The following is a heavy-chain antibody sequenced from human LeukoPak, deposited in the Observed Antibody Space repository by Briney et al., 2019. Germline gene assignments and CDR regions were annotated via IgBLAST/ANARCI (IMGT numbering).Heavy chain of an antibody. CDR3: ARDGTYHGSGSYLDY. Sequence: GGSLRLSCAASGFTFSSYWMNWVRQAPGKGLVWVSRIAGDGSSTTYADSVKGRFSISRDNAKNTLYLQMNSLRVEDTAVYYCARDGTYHGSGSYLDYWGQGTPVTVSS. CDR1: GFTFSSYW. D-gene: IGHD3-10*01. V-gene: IGHV3-74*01. J-gene: IGHJ4*02. CDR2: IAGDGSST.